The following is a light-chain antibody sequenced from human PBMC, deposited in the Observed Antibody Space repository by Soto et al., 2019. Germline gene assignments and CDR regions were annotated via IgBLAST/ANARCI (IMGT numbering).Light chain of an antibody. Sequence: QSVLTQSPSASASLGASVKLTCPLSSGHSSYAIAWHQQQPEKGPRYLMKLNSDGKHSKGDGIPDRFSGSSSGAERYLTISSLQSEDEADYYCETWGTGIWVFGGGTKLTVL. CDR3: ETWGTGIWV. V-gene: IGLV4-69*01. CDR1: SGHSSYA. CDR2: LNSDGKH. J-gene: IGLJ3*02.